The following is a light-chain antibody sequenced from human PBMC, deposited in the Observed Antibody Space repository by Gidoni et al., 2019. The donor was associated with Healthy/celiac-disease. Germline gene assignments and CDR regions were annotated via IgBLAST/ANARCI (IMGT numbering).Light chain of an antibody. CDR2: GAS. CDR1: QRVSSSY. V-gene: IGKV3-20*01. CDR3: QQYGSSPRT. Sequence: EIVLTQSPGTLSLSPGERATLSCRASQRVSSSYLAWYQQKPGQAPRLRIYGASSRATGIPDRCSGSGSGTDFTLTISRREPEDFAVYYCQQYGSSPRTFGQXTKVEIK. J-gene: IGKJ1*01.